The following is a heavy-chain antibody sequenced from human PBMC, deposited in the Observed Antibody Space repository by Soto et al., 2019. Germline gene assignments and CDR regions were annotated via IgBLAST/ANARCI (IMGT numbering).Heavy chain of an antibody. Sequence: GGSLRLSCAASGFTFSSYAMSWVRQAPGKGLEWVSAISGSGGSTYYADSVKGRFTISRDNSKNTLYLQMNSLRAEDTAVYYCAKESEDSSSSGGDFDYWGQGTLVTVSS. CDR3: AKESEDSSSSGGDFDY. D-gene: IGHD6-6*01. V-gene: IGHV3-23*01. CDR2: ISGSGGST. CDR1: GFTFSSYA. J-gene: IGHJ4*02.